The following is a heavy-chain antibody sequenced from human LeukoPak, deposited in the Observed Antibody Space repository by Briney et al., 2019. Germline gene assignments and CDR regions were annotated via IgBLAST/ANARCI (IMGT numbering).Heavy chain of an antibody. CDR1: GGSISSYY. Sequence: SETLSLTCTVSGGSISSYYWSWIRQPAGKGLEWIGRIYTSGSTNYNPSLKSRVTMSVDTSKNQFSLKLSSVTAADTAVYYCAREGYCSSTSCYIGTGEFDYWGQGTLVTVSS. CDR3: AREGYCSSTSCYIGTGEFDY. V-gene: IGHV4-4*07. J-gene: IGHJ4*02. D-gene: IGHD2-2*02. CDR2: IYTSGST.